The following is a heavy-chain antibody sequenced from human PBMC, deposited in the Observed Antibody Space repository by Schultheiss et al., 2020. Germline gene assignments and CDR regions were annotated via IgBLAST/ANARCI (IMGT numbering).Heavy chain of an antibody. Sequence: GGSLRLSCSASGFTFSSYGMHWVRQAPGKGLEWVAVISYDGSNKYYADSVKGRFTISRDNAKNSLYLQVNSLRAEDMTVYYCARGPAAIYYYGMDVWGQGTTVNGSS. CDR2: ISYDGSNK. D-gene: IGHD2-2*02. J-gene: IGHJ6*02. CDR1: GFTFSSYG. CDR3: ARGPAAIYYYGMDV. V-gene: IGHV3-30*03.